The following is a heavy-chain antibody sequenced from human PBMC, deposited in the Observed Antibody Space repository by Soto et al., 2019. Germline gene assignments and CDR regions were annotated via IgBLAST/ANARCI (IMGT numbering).Heavy chain of an antibody. J-gene: IGHJ4*02. D-gene: IGHD2-15*01. CDR2: INHSGST. CDR1: GGSFSGYY. Sequence: SETLSLTCAVYGGSFSGYYWSCIRQPPGKGLEWIGEINHSGSTNYNPSLKSRVTISVDTSKNQFSLKLSSVTAADTAVYYCAREDSTDPYFDYWGQGTLVTVSS. CDR3: AREDSTDPYFDY. V-gene: IGHV4-34*01.